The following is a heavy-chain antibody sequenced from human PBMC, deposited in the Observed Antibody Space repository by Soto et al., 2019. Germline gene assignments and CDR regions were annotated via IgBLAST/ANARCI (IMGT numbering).Heavy chain of an antibody. CDR3: VRNADRGYYFDY. Sequence: QVRLQESGPGLVKPSETLSLTCAVSGGSVTTNNWWSWVRQPPGEGLDYIGEIHHSGTTHYNPSLKSRVTISVDKSKSQFSLRLNSVTDADTAVYYCVRNADRGYYFDYLGQGTLVTVSS. CDR2: IHHSGTT. V-gene: IGHV4-4*02. J-gene: IGHJ4*02. D-gene: IGHD2-15*01. CDR1: GGSVTTNNW.